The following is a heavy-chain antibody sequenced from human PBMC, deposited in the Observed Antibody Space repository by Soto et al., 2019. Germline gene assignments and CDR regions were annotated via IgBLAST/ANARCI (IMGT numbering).Heavy chain of an antibody. CDR3: AGDYLRLNSLNGNFYSFGMDV. CDR2: VAANVTNR. J-gene: IGHJ6*02. Sequence: EVHLLQSGGGLVQPGGSLSLSCAASGITFTTYAMSWVRQAPGKGLEWVSTVAANVTNRHYADFVKGRFTISRDNSKNTVSLQMNSLRVEDTAIYYCAGDYLRLNSLNGNFYSFGMDVWGQGTAVTVSS. D-gene: IGHD4-17*01. CDR1: GITFTTYA. V-gene: IGHV3-23*01.